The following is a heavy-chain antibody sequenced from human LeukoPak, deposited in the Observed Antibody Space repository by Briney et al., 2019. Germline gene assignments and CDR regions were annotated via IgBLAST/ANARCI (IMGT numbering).Heavy chain of an antibody. J-gene: IGHJ4*02. Sequence: PSETLSLTCAVYGGSFSGYYWSWIRQPPGKGLEWIGEINHSGSTNYNPSLKSRVTITVDTSKNQFSLKLSSVTAADTAVYYCARRPHNSPLDYWGQGTLVTVSS. CDR3: ARRPHNSPLDY. D-gene: IGHD1-20*01. V-gene: IGHV4-34*01. CDR2: INHSGST. CDR1: GGSFSGYY.